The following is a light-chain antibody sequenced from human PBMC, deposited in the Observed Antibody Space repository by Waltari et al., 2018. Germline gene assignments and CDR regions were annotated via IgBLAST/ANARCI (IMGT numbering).Light chain of an antibody. V-gene: IGLV2-14*03. CDR1: SGDVGGYKY. CDR2: DVS. J-gene: IGLJ2*01. Sequence: QSALTQPASVSGSPGQSITISCTGTSGDVGGYKYVSWYKQHPGKAPKLMIYDVSNRPSGVSDRFSGSKSGNTAALTISGLQAEDEADYYCSSYTSSNTLAFGGGTKLTVL. CDR3: SSYTSSNTLA.